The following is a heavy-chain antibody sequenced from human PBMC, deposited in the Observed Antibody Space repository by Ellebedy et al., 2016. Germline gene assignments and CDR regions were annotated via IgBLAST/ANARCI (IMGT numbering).Heavy chain of an antibody. CDR3: ARSHGGAADALDA. CDR1: GFTFEDYP. D-gene: IGHD6-13*01. CDR2: VDWSGHKT. V-gene: IGHV3-20*03. J-gene: IGHJ3*01. Sequence: GGSLRLXXEASGFTFEDYPMNWVRQVPGKGLEWVSHVDWSGHKTGYADSVKGRFSISSDNAKRSVFLQLTSLRVEDTALYFCARSHGGAADALDAWGRGTPVTVSP.